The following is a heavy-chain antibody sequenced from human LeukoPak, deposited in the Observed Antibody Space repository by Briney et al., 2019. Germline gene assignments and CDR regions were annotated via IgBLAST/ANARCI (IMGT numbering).Heavy chain of an antibody. V-gene: IGHV3-30-3*01. J-gene: IGHJ4*02. CDR2: ISYDGSNK. CDR3: ARVGTPLTGYYWAPNYFDY. CDR1: GFTFSSYA. Sequence: GGSLRLSCAASGFTFSSYAMHWVRQAPGKGLEWVAVISYDGSNKYYADSVRGRFTISRDNSKNTLYLQMSSLRAEDTAVYYCARVGTPLTGYYWAPNYFDYWGQGTLVTVSS. D-gene: IGHD3-9*01.